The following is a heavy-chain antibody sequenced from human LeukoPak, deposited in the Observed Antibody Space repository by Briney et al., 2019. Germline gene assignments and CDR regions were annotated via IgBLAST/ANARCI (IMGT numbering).Heavy chain of an antibody. CDR3: ARGDDYGDYMAFDI. D-gene: IGHD4-17*01. J-gene: IGHJ3*02. CDR1: GGSISSGGYY. V-gene: IGHV4-31*03. CDR2: IYCSGST. Sequence: SETLSLTCTVSGGSISSGGYYWSWIRQHPGKGLEWIGYIYCSGSTYYNPSLKSRVTISVDTSKNQFSLKLSSVTAADTAVYYCARGDDYGDYMAFDIWGQGTMVTVSS.